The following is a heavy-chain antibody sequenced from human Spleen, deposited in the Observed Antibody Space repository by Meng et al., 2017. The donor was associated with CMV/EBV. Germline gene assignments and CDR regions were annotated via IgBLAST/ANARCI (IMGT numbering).Heavy chain of an antibody. CDR1: GFTFSGYA. J-gene: IGHJ4*02. V-gene: IGHV3-23*01. D-gene: IGHD3-22*01. CDR2: ISGSGGST. Sequence: SGFTFSGYAMSWVRQAPGKGLEWVSAISGSGGSTYYADSVKGRFTISRDNSKNTLYLQMNSLRAEDTAVYYCAKPHHYYDSSGYYPNWGQGTLVTVSS. CDR3: AKPHHYYDSSGYYPN.